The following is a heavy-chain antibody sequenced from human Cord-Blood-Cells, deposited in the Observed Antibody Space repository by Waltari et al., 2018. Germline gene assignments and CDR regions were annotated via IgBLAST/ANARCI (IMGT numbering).Heavy chain of an antibody. J-gene: IGHJ4*02. CDR1: GFTFSSYS. V-gene: IGHV3-21*01. D-gene: IGHD2-15*01. CDR2: ISSSSSYI. CDR3: VRVPGWSYYFDY. Sequence: EVQLVESGGGLVKPGGSLRLSCAASGFTFSSYSMNWVGQAPGKGLEWVSSISSSSSYIYYADSVKGRFTISRDNAKNSLYLQMNSLRAEDTAVYYCVRVPGWSYYFDYWGQGTLVTVSS.